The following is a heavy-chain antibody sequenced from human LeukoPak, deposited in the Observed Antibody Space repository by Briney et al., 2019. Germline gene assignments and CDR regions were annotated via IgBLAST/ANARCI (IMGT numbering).Heavy chain of an antibody. Sequence: GGSLRLSCAASGITIRSSGMSWVRQAPGKGLEWVSGISASDGSTYYADSVQGRFTISRDSSENTLYLQMNSLRAGDTAIYYCTKDEGWEHHYWGQGTLVTVSS. CDR3: TKDEGWEHHY. J-gene: IGHJ4*02. D-gene: IGHD1/OR15-1a*01. CDR1: GITIRSSG. V-gene: IGHV3-23*01. CDR2: ISASDGST.